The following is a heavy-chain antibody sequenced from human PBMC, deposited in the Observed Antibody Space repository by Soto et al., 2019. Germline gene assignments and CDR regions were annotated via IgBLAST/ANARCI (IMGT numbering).Heavy chain of an antibody. J-gene: IGHJ6*02. V-gene: IGHV1-18*01. CDR2: ISAYNGNT. Sequence: ASVKVSCKASGYTFTSYGISWVRQAPGQGLEWMGWISAYNGNTNYAQKLQGRVTMTTDTSTSTAYMELRSLRSDDTAVYYCAMDRYCSSTSCYKPYYYYYGMDVWGQGTTVTVSS. CDR3: AMDRYCSSTSCYKPYYYYYGMDV. CDR1: GYTFTSYG. D-gene: IGHD2-2*02.